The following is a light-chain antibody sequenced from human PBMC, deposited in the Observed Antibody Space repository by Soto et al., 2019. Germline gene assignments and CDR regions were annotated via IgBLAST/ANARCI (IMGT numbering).Light chain of an antibody. Sequence: ESVLTQSPGTLSLSPGERVSLSCMASQNIRNSYVAWYQPKPGQPPRLLVDGASSRAAGIPDRFIGSGSATDFSLNISRLEPEGFAVEYCQRYGSGLTFAGGTKVE. CDR3: QRYGSGLT. V-gene: IGKV3-20*01. CDR1: QNIRNSY. CDR2: GAS. J-gene: IGKJ4*01.